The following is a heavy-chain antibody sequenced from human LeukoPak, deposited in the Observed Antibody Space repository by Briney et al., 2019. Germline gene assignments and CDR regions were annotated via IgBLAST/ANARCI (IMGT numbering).Heavy chain of an antibody. Sequence: GGSLRLSCAASGFTFSSYGMHWVRQAPGKGLEWVAAISYDESNQSYADSVKGRFTISRDNSKNTLYLQMNSLRAEDTAVYYCAKTYLRYDFWSGYYNGDAFDIWGQGTMVTVSS. CDR1: GFTFSSYG. CDR3: AKTYLRYDFWSGYYNGDAFDI. V-gene: IGHV3-30*18. D-gene: IGHD3-3*01. CDR2: ISYDESNQ. J-gene: IGHJ3*02.